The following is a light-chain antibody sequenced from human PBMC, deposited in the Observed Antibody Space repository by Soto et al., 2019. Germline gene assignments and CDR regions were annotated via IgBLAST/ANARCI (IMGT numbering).Light chain of an antibody. Sequence: DIRLTQSPSSLSASVGDRVTISCRASQSISNYLMWYQQKPGKAPNLLIFAASSLENGVPSRFSGSGSGTEFTLTISGLQPEDFGTYYCQQSSITPRSFGLGTRVEVK. V-gene: IGKV1-39*01. J-gene: IGKJ1*01. CDR2: AAS. CDR1: QSISNY. CDR3: QQSSITPRS.